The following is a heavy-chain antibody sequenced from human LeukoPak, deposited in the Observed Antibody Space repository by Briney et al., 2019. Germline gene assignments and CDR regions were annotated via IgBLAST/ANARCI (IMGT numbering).Heavy chain of an antibody. V-gene: IGHV3-74*01. CDR2: VNPDGSST. Sequence: GGSLRLSCAASGFTFNNFWMHWVRQTPGKGLVWVSRVNPDGSSTNYADSVKDRFTISRDNADNVLYLQMNSLRAEDTAVYYCAREYGSSILPIDYWGQGTRVTVSS. J-gene: IGHJ4*02. CDR3: AREYGSSILPIDY. D-gene: IGHD3-10*01. CDR1: GFTFNNFW.